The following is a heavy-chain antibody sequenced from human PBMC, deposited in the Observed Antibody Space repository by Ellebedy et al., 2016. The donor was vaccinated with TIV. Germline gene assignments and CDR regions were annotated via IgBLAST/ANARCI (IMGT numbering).Heavy chain of an antibody. CDR3: ARDRGALGAFDI. V-gene: IGHV3-48*01. D-gene: IGHD1-26*01. Sequence: GESLKISXAASGFTFSSYNMKWVRQAPGKGPEWISYISSSSDTVYYADSVKGRFTISRDNAKNSLHLQINSLRAGDTAVYYCARDRGALGAFDIWGQGTMVTVSS. CDR2: ISSSSDTV. CDR1: GFTFSSYN. J-gene: IGHJ3*02.